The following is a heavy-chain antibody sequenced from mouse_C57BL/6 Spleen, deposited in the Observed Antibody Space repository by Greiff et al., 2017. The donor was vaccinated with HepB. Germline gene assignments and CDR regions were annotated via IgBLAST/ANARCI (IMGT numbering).Heavy chain of an antibody. Sequence: EVQLQQSGPELVKPGASVKISCKASGYTFTDYYMNWVKQSPGKSLEWIGDINPNNGGTSYNQKFKGKATLTVDKSSSTAYMELRSLTSEDSAVYYCAREGGLRPNDFDYGGQGTTLTGSS. J-gene: IGHJ2*01. CDR2: INPNNGGT. CDR3: AREGGLRPNDFDY. CDR1: GYTFTDYY. D-gene: IGHD2-2*01. V-gene: IGHV1-26*01.